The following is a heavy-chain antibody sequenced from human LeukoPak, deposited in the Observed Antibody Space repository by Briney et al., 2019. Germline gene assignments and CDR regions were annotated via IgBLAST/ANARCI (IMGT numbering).Heavy chain of an antibody. CDR1: GYSISSGYY. CDR2: IYTSGNT. Sequence: SQTLSLTCTVSGYSISSGYYWSWIRQSAGKGLEWIGRIYTSGNTNYNPSLKGRVTMSVDTSKNQFSLKLNSVTAADTAVYYCARTYNERYWYFDLWGRGTLVTVSS. J-gene: IGHJ2*01. CDR3: ARTYNERYWYFDL. V-gene: IGHV4-61*02. D-gene: IGHD1-1*01.